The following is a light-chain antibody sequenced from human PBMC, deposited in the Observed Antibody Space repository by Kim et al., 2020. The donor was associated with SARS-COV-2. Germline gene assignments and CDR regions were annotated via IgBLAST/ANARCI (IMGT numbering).Light chain of an antibody. CDR1: QRGSSTF. J-gene: IGKJ1*01. CDR2: GVS. V-gene: IGKV3-20*01. Sequence: EIVLTQSPGTLSLSPGERATLSCRASQRGSSTFLAWYQQKPGQAPRLLIYGVSRRATGVPDRFSGSGSGTDFTLTISRLEPEDFAVYYCQQYSTFGQGTKVDIK. CDR3: QQYST.